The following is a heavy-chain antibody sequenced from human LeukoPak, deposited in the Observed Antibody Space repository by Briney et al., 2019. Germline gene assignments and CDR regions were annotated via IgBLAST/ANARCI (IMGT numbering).Heavy chain of an antibody. J-gene: IGHJ4*02. V-gene: IGHV3-49*03. CDR3: TKGDYHAY. CDR1: GLTFGDYA. CDR2: IRSNTYGGTA. Sequence: GGSLRLSCTASGLTFGDYAMSWFRQAPGKGLEWVGFIRSNTYGGTAEYAASVKGRFTISRDDSKSIAYLQMNSLETEDTAVYYCTKGDYHAYWGQGTLATVSS.